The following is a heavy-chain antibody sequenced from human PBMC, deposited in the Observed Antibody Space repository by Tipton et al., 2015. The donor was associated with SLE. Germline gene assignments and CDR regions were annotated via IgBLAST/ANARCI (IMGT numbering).Heavy chain of an antibody. D-gene: IGHD6-6*01. V-gene: IGHV3-30-3*01. CDR1: GFTFSSYA. CDR3: ARDQKQLVLSPGGY. CDR2: ISYDGSNK. Sequence: SLRLSCVASGFTFSSYAMHWVRQAPGKGLEWVAVISYDGSNKYYADSVKGRFTISRDNSKNTLYLQMNSLRAEDTAVYYCARDQKQLVLSPGGYWGQGTLVTVSS. J-gene: IGHJ4*02.